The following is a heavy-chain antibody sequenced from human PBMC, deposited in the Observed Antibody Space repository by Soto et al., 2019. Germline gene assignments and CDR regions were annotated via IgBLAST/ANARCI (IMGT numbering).Heavy chain of an antibody. Sequence: SETLSLTCTVSGGSIGSGGYYWSWIRQHPGKGLEWIGYIYYGGSTYYNPSLKSRVTISVDTSKNQFSLKLSSVTAADTAVYYCARVSSWYNYFDYWGQGTLVTVSS. J-gene: IGHJ4*02. D-gene: IGHD6-13*01. CDR1: GGSIGSGGYY. CDR3: ARVSSWYNYFDY. V-gene: IGHV4-31*03. CDR2: IYYGGST.